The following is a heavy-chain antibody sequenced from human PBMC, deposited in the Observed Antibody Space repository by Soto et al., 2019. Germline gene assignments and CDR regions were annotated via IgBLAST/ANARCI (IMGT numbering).Heavy chain of an antibody. Sequence: EVQLVESGGGLVQPGGSLRLSCAASGFTFSSYEMNWVRQAPGKGLEWVSAISGSGGSTYYADSVKGRFTISRDNSKNTLYLQMNSLRAEDTAVYYCAKGDTIFGVANYRGYWGQGTLVTVSS. CDR3: AKGDTIFGVANYRGY. J-gene: IGHJ4*02. CDR2: ISGSGGST. V-gene: IGHV3-23*04. CDR1: GFTFSSYE. D-gene: IGHD3-3*01.